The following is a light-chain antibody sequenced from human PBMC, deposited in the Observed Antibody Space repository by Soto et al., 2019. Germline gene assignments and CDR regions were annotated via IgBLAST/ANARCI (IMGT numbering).Light chain of an antibody. J-gene: IGLJ3*02. Sequence: QPASVSGSLGQSITISCTGTSSDIGGYKYVSWYQQHPGKAPKLIIFEVSNRPSGVSDRFSGSNSGNTASLTISGLQAEDEADYYCTSYSRYRVLVFGGGTKVTVL. CDR3: TSYSRYRVLV. CDR2: EVS. V-gene: IGLV2-14*01. CDR1: SSDIGGYKY.